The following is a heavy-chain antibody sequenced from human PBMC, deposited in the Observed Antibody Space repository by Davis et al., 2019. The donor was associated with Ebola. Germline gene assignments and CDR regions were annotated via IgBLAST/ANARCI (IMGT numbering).Heavy chain of an antibody. Sequence: SETLSLTCAVYGGSFSGYYWSWIRQPPGRGLEWIGNIYYSGTTNLNPSLKSRVTISGDTSKNQFSLKLNSVTAADTAMYYCARDSINYFDYWGQGTLVTVSS. V-gene: IGHV4-59*01. CDR3: ARDSINYFDY. D-gene: IGHD2/OR15-2a*01. CDR1: GGSFSGYY. CDR2: IYYSGTT. J-gene: IGHJ4*02.